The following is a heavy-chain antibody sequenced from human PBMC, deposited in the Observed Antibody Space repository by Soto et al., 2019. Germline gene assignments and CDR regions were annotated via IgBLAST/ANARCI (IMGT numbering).Heavy chain of an antibody. Sequence: PSETLSLTCAVYGGSFSGYYWSWIRQPPGKGLEWIGEINHSGSTNYNPSLKSRVTISVDTSKNQFSLKLSSETAADTAVYYCARWGTKAMRLITMVRNNNWFDPCGQGTLVTVSS. CDR1: GGSFSGYY. D-gene: IGHD3-10*01. CDR3: ARWGTKAMRLITMVRNNNWFDP. J-gene: IGHJ5*02. V-gene: IGHV4-34*01. CDR2: INHSGST.